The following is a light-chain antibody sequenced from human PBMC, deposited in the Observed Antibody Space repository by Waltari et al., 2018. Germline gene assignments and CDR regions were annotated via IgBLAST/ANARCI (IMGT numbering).Light chain of an antibody. CDR1: SPNIRAGYD. Sequence: QSVLTQPPSVSGAPGQRVSLSCAGSSPNIRAGYDVHWYQQLPGTAPKLLIYGNNNRPSGVPDRFSGSRSGTSASLAITGLQAEDEADYYCQSYDSSLSGWVFGGGTKLTVL. CDR2: GNN. J-gene: IGLJ3*02. CDR3: QSYDSSLSGWV. V-gene: IGLV1-40*01.